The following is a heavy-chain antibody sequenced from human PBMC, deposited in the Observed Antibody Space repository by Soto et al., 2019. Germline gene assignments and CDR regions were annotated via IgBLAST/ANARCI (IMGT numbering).Heavy chain of an antibody. J-gene: IGHJ4*02. CDR2: ISGSGGST. Sequence: GGSLRLSCAASGFVFSSYAMSWVRQAPGKGLEWVSAISGSGGSTYYADSVKGRFTISRDNSKNTLYLQMNSLRAEDTAVYYCAKLGYWNDGRDYWGQGTLVTVSS. V-gene: IGHV3-23*01. D-gene: IGHD1-1*01. CDR1: GFVFSSYA. CDR3: AKLGYWNDGRDY.